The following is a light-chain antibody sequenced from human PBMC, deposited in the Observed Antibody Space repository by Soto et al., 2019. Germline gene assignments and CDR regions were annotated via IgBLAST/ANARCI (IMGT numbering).Light chain of an antibody. CDR2: EVS. J-gene: IGLJ1*01. Sequence: QSALTQPASVSGSPGQSITISCTGTSSDVGGYNYVSWYQQHPGKAPKLMIYEVSNRSSGVSNRFSGSKSGNTASLTISGLQAEDEADYYCSSYTSSSTPLGVFGTGTKVTVL. CDR3: SSYTSSSTPLGV. V-gene: IGLV2-14*01. CDR1: SSDVGGYNY.